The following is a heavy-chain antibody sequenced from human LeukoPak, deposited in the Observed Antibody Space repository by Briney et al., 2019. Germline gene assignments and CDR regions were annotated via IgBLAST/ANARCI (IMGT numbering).Heavy chain of an antibody. CDR1: GYSFTSYW. Sequence: GESLKISCKGSGYSFTSYWIGWVRQMPGKGLEWMGIIYPGDSDTRYSPSFQGQVTISADKSISTAYLQWSSLKASDTAIYYCARRVYYYDSSGYHYYFDYWGQGTLVTVSS. J-gene: IGHJ4*02. CDR3: ARRVYYYDSSGYHYYFDY. V-gene: IGHV5-51*01. D-gene: IGHD3-22*01. CDR2: IYPGDSDT.